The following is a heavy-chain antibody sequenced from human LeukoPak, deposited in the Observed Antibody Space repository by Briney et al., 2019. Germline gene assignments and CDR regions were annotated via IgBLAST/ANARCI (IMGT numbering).Heavy chain of an antibody. D-gene: IGHD1-1*01. V-gene: IGHV3-74*01. J-gene: IGHJ4*02. CDR1: GFTFSNFW. CDR3: AKDRVWNSLDS. Sequence: QSGGSLRLSCAASGFTFSNFWMNWVRQVPGKGLVWVSRINNDGSSTSYADSVRGRFTIFRDNAKNTLYLQMNSLKNEDTAVYFCAKDRVWNSLDSWGQGTLVTVSS. CDR2: INNDGSST.